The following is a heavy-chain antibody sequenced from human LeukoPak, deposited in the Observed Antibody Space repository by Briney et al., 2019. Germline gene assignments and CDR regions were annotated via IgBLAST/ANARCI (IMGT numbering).Heavy chain of an antibody. V-gene: IGHV4-39*07. D-gene: IGHD6-19*01. CDR2: IYYSGST. CDR1: GGSISSSSYY. J-gene: IGHJ4*02. CDR3: ARVGLMAVAGTGGNYFDY. Sequence: SETLSLTCTVSGGSISSSSYYWGWILQPPGKGLEWIGTIYYSGSTYYNPSLKSRITISLDTSTNQFSLRLSSVTAADTAVYYCARVGLMAVAGTGGNYFDYWGQGTLVTVSS.